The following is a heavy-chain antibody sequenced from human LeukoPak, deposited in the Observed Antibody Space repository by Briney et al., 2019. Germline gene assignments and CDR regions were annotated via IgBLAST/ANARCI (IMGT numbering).Heavy chain of an antibody. D-gene: IGHD3-9*01. J-gene: IGHJ4*02. Sequence: GGSLRLSCAASGFTFSSYAMSWVRQAPGKGLEWVSGILDSGYSTYYANSVKGRFTISRDNSKNTLYLQMNSLRAEDTAVYYCAKGNFDWLFGWGQGTLVTVSS. CDR1: GFTFSSYA. V-gene: IGHV3-23*01. CDR2: ILDSGYST. CDR3: AKGNFDWLFG.